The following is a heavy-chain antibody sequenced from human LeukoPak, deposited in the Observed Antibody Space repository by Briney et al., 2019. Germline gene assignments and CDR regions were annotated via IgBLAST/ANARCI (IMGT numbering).Heavy chain of an antibody. D-gene: IGHD3-3*01. Sequence: QAGGSLRLSCAASGFTFSNYWMSWVRRAPGKGLEWVANIKQDGSETYYVDSVRGRFTISGDNAKKSLYLQMNSLRAEDTAVYYCARDFWGAYRVDFFDYWGQGTLVTVSS. J-gene: IGHJ4*02. V-gene: IGHV3-7*01. CDR1: GFTFSNYW. CDR3: ARDFWGAYRVDFFDY. CDR2: IKQDGSET.